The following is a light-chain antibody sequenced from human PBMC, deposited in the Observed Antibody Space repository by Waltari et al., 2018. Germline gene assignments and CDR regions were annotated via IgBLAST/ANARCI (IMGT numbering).Light chain of an antibody. Sequence: EIVMTQSLATLSVSPGETATLSCRASQSVTSNLAWYQQKPGQAPRLLIYGASTRATGIPARFSGSGSGTEFTLTISSLQSEDFAVYYCQQYNRAFGGGTKVEIK. CDR2: GAS. CDR3: QQYNRA. V-gene: IGKV3-15*01. J-gene: IGKJ4*01. CDR1: QSVTSN.